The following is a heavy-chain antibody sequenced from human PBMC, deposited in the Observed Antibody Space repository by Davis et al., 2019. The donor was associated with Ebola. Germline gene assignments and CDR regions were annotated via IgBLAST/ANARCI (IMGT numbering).Heavy chain of an antibody. CDR1: GGSISSSSYY. V-gene: IGHV4-39*01. D-gene: IGHD6-13*01. J-gene: IGHJ4*02. Sequence: GSLRLSCTVSGGSISSSSYYWGWIRQPPGKGLEWIGSIYYSGSTYYNPSLKSRVTISVDTSKNQFSLKLSSVTAVDTAVYYCASSHDSSIADYWGQGTLVTVSS. CDR2: IYYSGST. CDR3: ASSHDSSIADY.